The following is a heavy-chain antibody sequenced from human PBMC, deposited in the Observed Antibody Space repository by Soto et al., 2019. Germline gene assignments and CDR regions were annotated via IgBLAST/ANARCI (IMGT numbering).Heavy chain of an antibody. J-gene: IGHJ4*02. CDR3: AKQDIVVVVAAAFDY. Sequence: EVQLLESGGGLVQPGGSLRLSCAASGFTFSSYAMSWVRQAPGKGLEWVSAISGSGGSTYYADSVKGRFTIYRDNSKNTLYLQMNSQRAEDTAVYYCAKQDIVVVVAAAFDYWGQGTLVTVSS. V-gene: IGHV3-23*01. CDR2: ISGSGGST. D-gene: IGHD2-15*01. CDR1: GFTFSSYA.